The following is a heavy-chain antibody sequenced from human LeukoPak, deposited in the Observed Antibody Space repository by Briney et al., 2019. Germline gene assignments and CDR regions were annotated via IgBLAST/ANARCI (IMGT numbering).Heavy chain of an antibody. CDR3: ASADSSGYPTSTYYFDY. CDR1: GGTFSSYA. CDR2: IIPIFGTA. Sequence: SVKVSCKASGGTFSSYAISWVRQAPGQGLEWMGRIIPIFGTANCAQKFQGRVTITTDESTSTAYMELSSLRSEDTAVYYCASADSSGYPTSTYYFDYWGQGTLVTVSS. V-gene: IGHV1-69*05. D-gene: IGHD3-22*01. J-gene: IGHJ4*02.